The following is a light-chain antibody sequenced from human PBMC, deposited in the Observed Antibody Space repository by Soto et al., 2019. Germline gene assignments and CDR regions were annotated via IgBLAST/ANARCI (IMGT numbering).Light chain of an antibody. J-gene: IGLJ2*01. CDR3: CTYAGHVPK. CDR1: TSDVAYYDL. CDR2: EVD. Sequence: QSVLTQPPSVSAAPGQKVAISCSGTTSDVAYYDLVSWYQQHPGRAPKLLIYEVDKRPSGISVRFSGSKSGATASLTISGLLPEDEAVYFCCTYAGHVPKFGGGTK. V-gene: IGLV2-23*02.